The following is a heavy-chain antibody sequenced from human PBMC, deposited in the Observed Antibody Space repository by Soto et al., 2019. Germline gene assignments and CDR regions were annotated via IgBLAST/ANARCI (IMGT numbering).Heavy chain of an antibody. CDR3: ARDFKESQYYYYCMDV. D-gene: IGHD3-10*01. CDR2: ISSGSNYT. V-gene: IGHV3-21*06. J-gene: IGHJ6*03. CDR1: GFTFSSYS. Sequence: EVQLVESGGGLVKPGGSLRLSCVVSGFTFSSYSMNWVRQAPGKGLEWVSSISSGSNYTYYADSVKGRFTISRDNAKNSVYLQMKSLRAEDTALYYCARDFKESQYYYYCMDVWGKGTTVTVSS.